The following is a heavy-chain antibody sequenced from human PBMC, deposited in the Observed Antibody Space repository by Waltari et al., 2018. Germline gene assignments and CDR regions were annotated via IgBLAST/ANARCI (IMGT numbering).Heavy chain of an antibody. D-gene: IGHD3-3*01. CDR2: IYYRGST. CDR1: GGSISSSSYY. J-gene: IGHJ5*02. Sequence: QLQLQESGPGLVKPSETLSLTCTVSGGSISSSSYYWGWIRQPPGKGLEWIGRIYYRGSTYYNPSLKSRVTISVDPSKNQFSLKLSSVTAADTAVYYCARDRTYDFWSGYDLNWFDPWGQGTLVTVSS. CDR3: ARDRTYDFWSGYDLNWFDP. V-gene: IGHV4-39*07.